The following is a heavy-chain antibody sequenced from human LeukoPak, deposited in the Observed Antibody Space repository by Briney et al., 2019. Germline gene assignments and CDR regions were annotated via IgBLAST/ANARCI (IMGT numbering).Heavy chain of an antibody. CDR2: ISSSSTTI. CDR3: AELGITMIGGV. V-gene: IGHV3-48*03. D-gene: IGHD3-10*02. J-gene: IGHJ6*04. Sequence: GGSLRLSCAASGFTFISYEMNWVRQAPGKGPEWVSYISSSSTTIYYADSVKGRFTISRDNAKNSLYLQMNSLRAEDTAVYYCAELGITMIGGVWGKGTTVTISS. CDR1: GFTFISYE.